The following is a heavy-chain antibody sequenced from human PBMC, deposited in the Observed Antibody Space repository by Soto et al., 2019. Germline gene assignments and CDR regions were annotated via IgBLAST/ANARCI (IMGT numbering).Heavy chain of an antibody. CDR2: INPSGGST. Sequence: ASVKVSCKASGYTFTSYYMHWVRQAPGQGLEWMGIINPSGGSTSYAQKFQGRVTMTRDTSTSTVYMELSSLRSEDTAVYYCARDGRLHLGELSVQSAFDIWGQGTMVTVSS. CDR1: GYTFTSYY. D-gene: IGHD3-16*02. J-gene: IGHJ3*02. CDR3: ARDGRLHLGELSVQSAFDI. V-gene: IGHV1-46*03.